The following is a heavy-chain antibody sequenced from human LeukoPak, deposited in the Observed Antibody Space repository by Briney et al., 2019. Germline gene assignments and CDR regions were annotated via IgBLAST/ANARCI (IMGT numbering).Heavy chain of an antibody. CDR2: ISSGSNTI. CDR3: ARDAAYGDYPNWFDP. J-gene: IGHJ5*02. Sequence: PGGSLRLSCAASGFTFSTYSMNWVRQAPGKGLEWVSYISSGSNTIYYADSVKGRFTISRDNAKNSLYLQMNSLRAEDTAVYYCARDAAYGDYPNWFDPWGQGTLVTVSS. D-gene: IGHD4-17*01. CDR1: GFTFSTYS. V-gene: IGHV3-48*04.